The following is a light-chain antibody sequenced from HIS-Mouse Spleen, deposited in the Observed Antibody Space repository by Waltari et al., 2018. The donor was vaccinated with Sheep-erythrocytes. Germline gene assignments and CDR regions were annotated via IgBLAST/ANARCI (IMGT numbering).Light chain of an antibody. Sequence: LTQPRSVSGSPGQSVTISCTGTSSDVGGYNYVSWYQQHPGKAPKLMIYDVSKRPSGVPDRFSGSKSGNTASLTISGLQAEDESDYYCCSYAGSYNHVFATGTKVTVL. J-gene: IGLJ1*01. CDR3: CSYAGSYNHV. CDR1: SSDVGGYNY. V-gene: IGLV2-11*01. CDR2: DVS.